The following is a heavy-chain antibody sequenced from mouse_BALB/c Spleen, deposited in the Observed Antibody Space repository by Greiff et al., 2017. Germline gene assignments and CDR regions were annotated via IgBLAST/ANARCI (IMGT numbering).Heavy chain of an antibody. J-gene: IGHJ2*01. D-gene: IGHD2-4*01. CDR2: ISSGSSTI. Sequence: DVMLVESGGGLVQPGGSRKLSCAASGFTFSSFGMHWVRQAPEKGLEWVAYISSGSSTIYYADTVKGRFTISRDNPKNTLFLQMTSLRSEDMAMYYCARRDDYDGYFDYWGQGTTLTVSS. V-gene: IGHV5-17*02. CDR1: GFTFSSFG. CDR3: ARRDDYDGYFDY.